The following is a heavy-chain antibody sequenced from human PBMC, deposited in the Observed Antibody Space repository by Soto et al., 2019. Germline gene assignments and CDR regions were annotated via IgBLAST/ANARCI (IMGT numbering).Heavy chain of an antibody. CDR3: ARGGQDFWSGPFDY. Sequence: SETLSHTCTVSDGSISNYFCNWIRQPAGKGLEWIGRIDNSGSNNYNPSLKSRITMSADTSRNQFSLKLNSVTAADTAVYYCARGGQDFWSGPFDYWGQGALVTVSS. J-gene: IGHJ4*02. V-gene: IGHV4-4*07. D-gene: IGHD3-3*01. CDR1: DGSISNYF. CDR2: IDNSGSN.